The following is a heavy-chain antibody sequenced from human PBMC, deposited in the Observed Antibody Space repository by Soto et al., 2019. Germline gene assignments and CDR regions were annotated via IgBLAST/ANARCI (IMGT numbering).Heavy chain of an antibody. CDR3: VRARSTDSRPDY. CDR1: GFTFSLHE. D-gene: IGHD3-22*01. V-gene: IGHV3-48*03. Sequence: GGSLRLSCAASGFTFSLHEMNWVRQAPGKGLEWVAYISYSGSPTIYADSVRGRFTISRDNARDSLYLQMNSVRVEDSAVYYCVRARSTDSRPDYWGQGTLVTVSS. J-gene: IGHJ4*02. CDR2: ISYSGSPT.